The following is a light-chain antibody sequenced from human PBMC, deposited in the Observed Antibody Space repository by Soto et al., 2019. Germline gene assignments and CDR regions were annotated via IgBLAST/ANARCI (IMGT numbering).Light chain of an antibody. J-gene: IGKJ4*01. V-gene: IGKV3-11*01. CDR1: QSIATY. CDR2: EAS. CDR3: QHRFNFLT. Sequence: EIVLTQSPATLSLSPGERATLSCRASQSIATYLAWYQQKPGQAPRLLIYEASNRATGVPVRFSGSGSGTDFTLSISSLEPEDFAVYYCQHRFNFLTFGGGTKVEIK.